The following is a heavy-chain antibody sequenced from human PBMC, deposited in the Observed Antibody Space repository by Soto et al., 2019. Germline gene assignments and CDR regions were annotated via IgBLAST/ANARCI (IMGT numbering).Heavy chain of an antibody. Sequence: GGSLRLSCAVSGFTFSTYAMSWVRQAPGKGLEWISAISGSGGSTYYADSVKGRFIVSRDTSKNTLFLRLNSLRAEDTAVYYCAKDGRPTSGNYYSEYFDCWGQGTLVTVSS. V-gene: IGHV3-23*01. J-gene: IGHJ1*01. CDR3: AKDGRPTSGNYYSEYFDC. D-gene: IGHD1-26*01. CDR2: ISGSGGST. CDR1: GFTFSTYA.